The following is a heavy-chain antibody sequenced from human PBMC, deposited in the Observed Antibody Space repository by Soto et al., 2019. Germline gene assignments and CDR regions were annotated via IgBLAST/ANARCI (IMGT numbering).Heavy chain of an antibody. CDR3: ARDSYDSSGSSGYSFDY. D-gene: IGHD3-22*01. Sequence: SETLSLTCTVSGSSISSGDYYWNWIRQPPGKGLEWIGYIYYSGSTYYNPSLKSRVTISVDTSKNQFSLKLSSVTAADTAVYYCARDSYDSSGSSGYSFDYWGQGTLVTVSS. V-gene: IGHV4-30-4*01. J-gene: IGHJ4*02. CDR1: GSSISSGDYY. CDR2: IYYSGST.